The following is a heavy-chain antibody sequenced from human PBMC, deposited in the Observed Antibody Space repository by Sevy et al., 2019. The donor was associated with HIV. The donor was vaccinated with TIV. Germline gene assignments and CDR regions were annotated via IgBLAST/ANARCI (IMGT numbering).Heavy chain of an antibody. Sequence: ASVKVSCKASGGTFSSYAISWVRQAPGQGLEWMGGIIPIFGTANYAQKFQGRVTITADESTSTAYMELSSLRSEDTAGYYGARRDSSGYGYWGQGTLVTVSS. D-gene: IGHD3-22*01. CDR3: ARRDSSGYGY. J-gene: IGHJ4*02. V-gene: IGHV1-69*13. CDR1: GGTFSSYA. CDR2: IIPIFGTA.